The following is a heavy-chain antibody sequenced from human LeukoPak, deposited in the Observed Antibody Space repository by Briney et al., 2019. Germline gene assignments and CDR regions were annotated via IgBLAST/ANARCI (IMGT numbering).Heavy chain of an antibody. J-gene: IGHJ6*03. CDR1: GYTFTSYD. Sequence: ASVKVSCKASGYTFTSYDINWVRQATGQGLEWMGWMNPNSGNTGYAQKFQGRVTITRNTSISTAYMELSSLRSEDTAVYYCARGAAPRGYYYYMDVWGRGTTVTVSS. V-gene: IGHV1-8*03. CDR3: ARGAAPRGYYYYMDV. D-gene: IGHD3-10*01. CDR2: MNPNSGNT.